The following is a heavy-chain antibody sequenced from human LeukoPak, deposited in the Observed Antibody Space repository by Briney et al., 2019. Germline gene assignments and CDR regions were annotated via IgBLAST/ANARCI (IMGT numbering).Heavy chain of an antibody. CDR2: ISGSGGST. D-gene: IGHD3-22*01. Sequence: GGSLRLSCAASGFTFSSYAMSWVRQAPGKGLEWVSAISGSGGSTYYADSVKGRFTISRDNSKNTLYLQMNSLRAEDTAVYCCAKEGNRRRYYYDSSGYYYFDYWGQGTLVTVSS. CDR1: GFTFSSYA. V-gene: IGHV3-23*01. J-gene: IGHJ4*02. CDR3: AKEGNRRRYYYDSSGYYYFDY.